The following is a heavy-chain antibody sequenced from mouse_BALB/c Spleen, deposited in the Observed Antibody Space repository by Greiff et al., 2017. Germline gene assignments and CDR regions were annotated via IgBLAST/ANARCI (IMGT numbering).Heavy chain of an antibody. CDR2: IDPANGNT. CDR1: GFNIKDTY. J-gene: IGHJ3*01. CDR3: ATTRGFGF. V-gene: IGHV14-3*02. D-gene: IGHD6-1*01. Sequence: EVQGVESGAELVKPGASVKLSCTASGFNIKDTYMHWVKQRPEQGLEWIGRIDPANGNTKYDPKFQGKATITADTSSNTAYLQLSSLTSEDTAVYYWATTRGFGFWGQGTLVTGSA.